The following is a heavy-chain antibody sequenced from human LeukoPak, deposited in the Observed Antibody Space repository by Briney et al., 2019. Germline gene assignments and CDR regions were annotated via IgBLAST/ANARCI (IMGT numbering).Heavy chain of an antibody. Sequence: SETLSLTCAVYGRSFSGYYWSWIRQPPGKGLEWIGEINHSGSTNYNPSLKSRVTISVDTSKNQFSLKLSSVTAADTAVYYCATVNDYRAFDIWGQGTMVTVSS. CDR1: GRSFSGYY. CDR2: INHSGST. CDR3: ATVNDYRAFDI. J-gene: IGHJ3*02. D-gene: IGHD4-11*01. V-gene: IGHV4-34*01.